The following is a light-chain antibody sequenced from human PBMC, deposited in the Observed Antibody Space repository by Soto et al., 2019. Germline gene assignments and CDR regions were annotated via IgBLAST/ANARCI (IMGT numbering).Light chain of an antibody. CDR3: MQALQPPIT. J-gene: IGKJ4*01. CDR1: QSLLHSNGYNY. Sequence: IALTQTPLSLPVTPGEPASISCRSSQSLLHSNGYNYLDWYLQKPGQSPQLLIYLGSNRASGVPDRFSGSGSATDFTLKISRVEAEDVGVYCCMQALQPPITFGGGTKVYIK. V-gene: IGKV2-28*01. CDR2: LGS.